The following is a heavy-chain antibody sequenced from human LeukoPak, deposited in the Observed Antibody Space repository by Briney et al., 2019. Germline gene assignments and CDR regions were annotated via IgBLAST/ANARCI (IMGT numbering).Heavy chain of an antibody. Sequence: TGGSLRLSCAASGFTFSSYDMHWVRQATGKGLEWVSAIGTAGDTYYPGSVKGRFTISRENAKNSLYLQMNSLRAGDTAVYYCARGDDYGDYFDYWGQGTLVTVSS. CDR2: IGTAGDT. V-gene: IGHV3-13*01. J-gene: IGHJ4*02. CDR3: ARGDDYGDYFDY. D-gene: IGHD4-17*01. CDR1: GFTFSSYD.